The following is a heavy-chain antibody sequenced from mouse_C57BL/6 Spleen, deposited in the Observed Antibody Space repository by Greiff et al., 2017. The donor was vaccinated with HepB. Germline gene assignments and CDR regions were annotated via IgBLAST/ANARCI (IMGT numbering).Heavy chain of an antibody. CDR1: GYSITSGYF. CDR3: AREDYDGVYWYFDV. Sequence: EVKLQESGPGLVKPSQSLSLTCSVTGYSITSGYFWTWIRQFPGNKLEWMGYISYDGSNNYNPALKNRISITRDTSKNQFFLKLNSVTTADTATYYCAREDYDGVYWYFDVWGTGTTVTVSS. V-gene: IGHV3-6*01. D-gene: IGHD1-1*01. J-gene: IGHJ1*03. CDR2: ISYDGSN.